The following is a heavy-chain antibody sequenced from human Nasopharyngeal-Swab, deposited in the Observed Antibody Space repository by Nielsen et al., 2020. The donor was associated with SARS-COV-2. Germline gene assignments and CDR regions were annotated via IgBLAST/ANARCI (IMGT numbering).Heavy chain of an antibody. V-gene: IGHV3-73*01. Sequence: GESLKISCAASGFTFSDSAIYWGRQASEKGLEWGGRVRSKGNNYATAYAASMKGRFTILRDGPTNTAFLQMNSLKTEDKAVYYCTRCGGGCYSGRDYWGQGTLVTVSS. CDR1: GFTFSDSA. CDR3: TRCGGGCYSGRDY. D-gene: IGHD2-15*01. CDR2: VRSKGNNYAT. J-gene: IGHJ4*02.